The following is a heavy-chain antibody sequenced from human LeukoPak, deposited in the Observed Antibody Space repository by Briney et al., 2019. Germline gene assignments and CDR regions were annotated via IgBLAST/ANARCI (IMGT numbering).Heavy chain of an antibody. Sequence: SETLSLTCTVSVGSISSYYWRWIRQPPGKGLEGMGCIYYRGSTNYNPSLTSRVTISVDTSKNQFSLKLSSVTAADTAVYSCARDSVAGRSYYYYSGMDVWGQGPTVTVSS. CDR3: ARDSVAGRSYYYYSGMDV. J-gene: IGHJ6*02. CDR2: IYYRGST. V-gene: IGHV4-59*01. D-gene: IGHD6-19*01. CDR1: VGSISSYY.